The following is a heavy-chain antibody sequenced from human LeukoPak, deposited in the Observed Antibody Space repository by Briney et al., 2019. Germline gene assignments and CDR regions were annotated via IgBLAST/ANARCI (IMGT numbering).Heavy chain of an antibody. CDR3: AREADCSGGSCYSGFDY. V-gene: IGHV3-30-3*01. CDR2: ISYDGSNE. D-gene: IGHD2-15*01. J-gene: IGHJ4*02. Sequence: GRSLRLSCAASGFTFSSYAMHWVRQAPGKGLEWVAFISYDGSNEYYADSVKGRFTISRDNSKNTLYLQMNSLRAEDTAVYYCAREADCSGGSCYSGFDYWGQGILVIVSS. CDR1: GFTFSSYA.